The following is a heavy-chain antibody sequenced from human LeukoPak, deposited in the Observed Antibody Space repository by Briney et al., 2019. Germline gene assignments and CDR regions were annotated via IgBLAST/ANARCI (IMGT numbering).Heavy chain of an antibody. CDR3: AREGYDSSGYYYYYYYGMDV. CDR1: GYTFTGYY. CDR2: INPNSGGT. J-gene: IGHJ6*02. D-gene: IGHD3-22*01. Sequence: GASVKVSCKASGYTFTGYYMHWVRQAPGQGLEWMGWINPNSGGTNYAQKFQGRVTMTRDTSISTAYVELSRLRSDDTAVYYCAREGYDSSGYYYYYYYGMDVWGQGTTVTVSS. V-gene: IGHV1-2*02.